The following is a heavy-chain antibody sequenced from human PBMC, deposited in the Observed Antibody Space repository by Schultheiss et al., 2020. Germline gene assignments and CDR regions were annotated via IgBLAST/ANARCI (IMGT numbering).Heavy chain of an antibody. D-gene: IGHD3-3*01. CDR2: ISGGDHYT. CDR1: GFTFTNYA. J-gene: IGHJ3*02. V-gene: IGHV3-23*01. Sequence: GGSLRLSCAASGFTFTNYAMNWVRQAPGKGLEWVSSISGGDHYTFYADSVKGRFTISRDSPTNTLFLQMNNLRAEDTALYFCALVFWSVHDTLDIWGQGTMVTVSS. CDR3: ALVFWSVHDTLDI.